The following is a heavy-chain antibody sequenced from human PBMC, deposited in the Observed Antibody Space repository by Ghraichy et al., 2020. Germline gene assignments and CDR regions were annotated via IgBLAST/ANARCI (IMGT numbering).Heavy chain of an antibody. CDR1: GDSISSYS. Sequence: SETLSLTCTVSGDSISSYSWNWIRQPPGKGLEWIGYIYFSGSANYNPSLKSRVTITVDTSKNQFSLKLSSVTAADTAVYYCARLPIGGHAFFDYWGQGTQVTVSS. V-gene: IGHV4-59*08. CDR3: ARLPIGGHAFFDY. D-gene: IGHD3-16*01. CDR2: IYFSGSA. J-gene: IGHJ4*02.